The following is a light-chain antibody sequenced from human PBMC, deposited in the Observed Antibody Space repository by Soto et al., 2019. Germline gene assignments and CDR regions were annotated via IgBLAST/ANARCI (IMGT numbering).Light chain of an antibody. CDR2: DAS. J-gene: IGKJ1*01. V-gene: IGKV4-1*01. CDR1: QSVLYSSNNKNY. Sequence: DIVMTQSPDSLAVSLGERATINCKSSQSVLYSSNNKNYLAWYQQKPGKAPKVLIFDASILASGVPSRFSGSGYGTEFTLTISSLQPDDFATYYCQQYNGYSTWTFGQGTKVDI. CDR3: QQYNGYSTWT.